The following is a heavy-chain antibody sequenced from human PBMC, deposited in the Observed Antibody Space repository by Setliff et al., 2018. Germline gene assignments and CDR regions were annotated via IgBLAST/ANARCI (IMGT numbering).Heavy chain of an antibody. CDR2: IKQDGSEK. J-gene: IGHJ6*03. CDR1: GFTFSSYW. V-gene: IGHV3-7*01. Sequence: GGSLRLSCAASGFTFSSYWMSWVRQAPGKGLEWVANIKQDGSEKYYVDSVKGRFTISRDNSKNTLYLQMNSLRAEDTAVYYCAKESANYYYYMDVWGKGTTVTVSS. CDR3: AKESANYYYYMDV.